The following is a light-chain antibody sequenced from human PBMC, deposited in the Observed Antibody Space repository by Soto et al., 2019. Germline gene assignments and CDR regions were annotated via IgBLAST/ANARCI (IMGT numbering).Light chain of an antibody. CDR2: GAS. CDR3: QQYNNWPPYT. CDR1: QSVSSN. V-gene: IGKV3-15*01. J-gene: IGKJ2*01. Sequence: EIVMTQSPATLSVSPGERATLSCRASQSVSSNLAWYQQKPGQAPRLLIYGASTRATGIPARFSGSGSGTEFTLTISSIQSADFVVYYYQQYNNWPPYTFGEGTKLEIK.